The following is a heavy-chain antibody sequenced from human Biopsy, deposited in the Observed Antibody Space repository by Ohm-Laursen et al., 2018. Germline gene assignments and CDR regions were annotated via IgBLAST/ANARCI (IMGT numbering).Heavy chain of an antibody. D-gene: IGHD5-12*01. CDR1: GDTISTYY. J-gene: IGHJ2*01. Sequence: GTLSLTWSVSGDTISTYYRNWIRQTPGKGLEWIGYIHYTGHIRINPSLNSRATISVDTSKDQFSLKLSSLTAADTAIYYCARNRVDVVKVTTIGWNFDLWGRGTLVTVS. CDR3: ARNRVDVVKVTTIGWNFDL. CDR2: IHYTGHI. V-gene: IGHV4-59*08.